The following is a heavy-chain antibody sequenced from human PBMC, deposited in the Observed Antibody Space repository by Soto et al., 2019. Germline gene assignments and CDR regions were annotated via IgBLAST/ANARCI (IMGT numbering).Heavy chain of an antibody. V-gene: IGHV3-30-3*01. CDR1: GFTYSTYT. CDR3: VRVFDTYYFDL. CDR2: ISYDGNNK. D-gene: IGHD3-9*01. Sequence: PGGSLRLSCAASGFTYSTYTMHWVRQAPGKGLEWVAVISYDGNNKFYADSVKGRFTISRDSTKQTLYLQMNSLRAEDTAVYYCVRVFDTYYFDLWGHGTQVTVSS. J-gene: IGHJ4*01.